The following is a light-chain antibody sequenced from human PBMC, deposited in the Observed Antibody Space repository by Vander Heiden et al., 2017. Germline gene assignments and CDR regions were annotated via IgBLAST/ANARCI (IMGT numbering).Light chain of an antibody. V-gene: IGKV1-33*01. CDR1: PDTSNY. J-gene: IGKJ3*01. Sequence: IQMTLSPSSLPASVGDRVSITCQASPDTSNYLNWYQQKPFIAPKLLIYDASNFQTGVPSRSRGRGPGTDFTLSISMLLPEALATYYSRQDDTEPHTFGHGTKVDIK. CDR2: DAS. CDR3: RQDDTEPHT.